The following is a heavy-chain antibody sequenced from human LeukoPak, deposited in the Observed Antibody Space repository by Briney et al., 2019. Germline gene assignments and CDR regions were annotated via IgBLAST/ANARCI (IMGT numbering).Heavy chain of an antibody. CDR1: GGTFSSYT. J-gene: IGHJ5*02. V-gene: IGHV1-69*02. Sequence: SVKVSCKASGGTFSSYTISWVRQAPGQGLEWMGRIIPILGIANYAQKFQGRVTITADKSTSTAYMELSSLRSEDTAVYYCARATGIAAAGTSLGQGSLDPWGQGTLVTVSS. CDR3: ARATGIAAAGTSLGQGSLDP. CDR2: IIPILGIA. D-gene: IGHD6-13*01.